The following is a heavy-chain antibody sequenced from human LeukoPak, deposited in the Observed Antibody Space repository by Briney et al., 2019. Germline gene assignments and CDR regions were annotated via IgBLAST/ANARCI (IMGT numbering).Heavy chain of an antibody. Sequence: PSETLSLTRTVSGYSISSGSYWGWIRQPPGKGLEWIGTIYHSGSTNYNPSLRGRVTISVDTSKNQFSLKLISVTAADTAVYYCAREERSGDYYDTSVTPWGQGTLVTVSS. CDR1: GYSISSGSY. J-gene: IGHJ5*02. CDR3: AREERSGDYYDTSVTP. D-gene: IGHD3-22*01. V-gene: IGHV4-38-2*02. CDR2: IYHSGST.